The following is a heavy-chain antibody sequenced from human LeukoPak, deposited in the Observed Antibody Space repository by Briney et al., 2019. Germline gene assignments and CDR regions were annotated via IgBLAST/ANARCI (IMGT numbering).Heavy chain of an antibody. CDR2: INPNSGGT. Sequence: GASVKVSCKASGYTFTGYYMHWVRQAPGQGLEWMGWINPNSGGTNYAQKFQGRVTMTRDTSISTAYMELSRLRSDDTAVYYCARWYYDFWSGSRGAFDIWGQGTMVTVSS. V-gene: IGHV1-2*02. J-gene: IGHJ3*02. D-gene: IGHD3-3*01. CDR1: GYTFTGYY. CDR3: ARWYYDFWSGSRGAFDI.